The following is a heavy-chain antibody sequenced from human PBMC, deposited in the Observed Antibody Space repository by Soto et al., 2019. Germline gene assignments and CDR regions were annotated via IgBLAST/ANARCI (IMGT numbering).Heavy chain of an antibody. CDR2: ISYDGSNK. V-gene: IGHV3-30*18. D-gene: IGHD6-19*01. CDR1: GFTFSSYA. J-gene: IGHJ5*02. Sequence: GGSLRLSCAASGFTFSSYAMSWVRQAPGKGLEWVAVISYDGSNKYYADSVKGRFTIPRDNSKNTPYLQMNSLRAEDTAVYYCAKDQDSSGWYWFDPWGQGTLVTVSS. CDR3: AKDQDSSGWYWFDP.